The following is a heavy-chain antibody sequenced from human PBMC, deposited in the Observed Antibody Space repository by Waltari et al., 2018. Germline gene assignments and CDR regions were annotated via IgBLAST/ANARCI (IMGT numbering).Heavy chain of an antibody. D-gene: IGHD6-13*01. V-gene: IGHV4-30-4*08. CDR3: ARVREDSSSWAGYYYYYYMDV. CDR2: IYYSGST. CDR1: GGSISSGDYY. Sequence: QVQLQESGPGLVKPSQTLSLTCTVSGGSISSGDYYWSWIRQPPGKGLEWIGYIYYSGSTYYNPARKSRVTISVDTSKNQFSLKLSSVTAADTAVYYCARVREDSSSWAGYYYYYYMDVWGKGTTVTVSS. J-gene: IGHJ6*03.